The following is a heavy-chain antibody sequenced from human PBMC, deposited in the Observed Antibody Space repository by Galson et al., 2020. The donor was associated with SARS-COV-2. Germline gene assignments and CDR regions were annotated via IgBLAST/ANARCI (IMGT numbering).Heavy chain of an antibody. J-gene: IGHJ4*02. D-gene: IGHD3-3*01. CDR3: ARVKAADITIFGVVIMGGDFDY. V-gene: IGHV4-39*07. CDR1: GGSISSSSYY. Sequence: SETLSLTCTVSGGSISSSSYYWGWIRQPPGKGLEWIGSIYYSGSTYYHPSLKSRVTISVDTSKNQFSLKLSSVTAADTAVYYCARVKAADITIFGVVIMGGDFDYWGQGTLVTVSS. CDR2: IYYSGST.